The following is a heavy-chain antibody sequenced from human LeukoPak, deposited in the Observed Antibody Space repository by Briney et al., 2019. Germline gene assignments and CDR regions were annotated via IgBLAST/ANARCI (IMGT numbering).Heavy chain of an antibody. D-gene: IGHD4-17*01. CDR2: ISSSSYI. CDR1: GFTFSIPS. Sequence: SLRPYCPATGFTFSIPSINWVGPAPPIWMEWVSSISSSSYIYYADSVKGRFTTSRDNAKNSLYLQMNSLRAEDTAVYYCARSLGESDYWGQGTLVTVSS. CDR3: ARSLGESDY. V-gene: IGHV3-21*01. J-gene: IGHJ4*02.